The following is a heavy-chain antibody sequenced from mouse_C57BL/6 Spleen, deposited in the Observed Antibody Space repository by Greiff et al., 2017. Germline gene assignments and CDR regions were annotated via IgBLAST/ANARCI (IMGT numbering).Heavy chain of an antibody. CDR1: GYAFSSYW. Sequence: VQLQPSGAELVKPGASVKLSCKASGYAFSSYWMNWVKHRPGKGLEWIGRIYPGDGGTNYNGKFKGKATLTVDQSSRTAYMQRSSRTYEDSAVYFWSKSAGTGDDWGQGTTLTVSS. CDR3: SKSAGTGDD. CDR2: IYPGDGGT. V-gene: IGHV1-80*01. J-gene: IGHJ2*01. D-gene: IGHD3-3*01.